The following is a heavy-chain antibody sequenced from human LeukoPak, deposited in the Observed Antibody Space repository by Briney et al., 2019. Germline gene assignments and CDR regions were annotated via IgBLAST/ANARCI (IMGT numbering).Heavy chain of an antibody. D-gene: IGHD1-14*01. CDR1: GFSFSSYW. CDR3: ARDSTGASV. CDR2: VYSGGDT. V-gene: IGHV3-53*01. J-gene: IGHJ6*04. Sequence: GGSLRLSCAASGFSFSSYWMHWVRQAPGKGLEWISAVYSGGDTYYIESVRGRFTISRDNSKNTIHLQMNGLTPEDTAMYYCARDSTGASVWGKGTTVTVSS.